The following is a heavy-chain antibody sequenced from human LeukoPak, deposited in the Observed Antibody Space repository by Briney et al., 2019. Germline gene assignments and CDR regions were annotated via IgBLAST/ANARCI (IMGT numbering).Heavy chain of an antibody. D-gene: IGHD3-3*01. Sequence: PGGSLRLSCAASGLTVSSTYMSWVRQTPGKGLEWVSVVYSGGSTYYSDSVKGRFTISRDNSKNTLYLQMNSLRAEDTAVYYCARDLLEWYFDYWGPGTLVTVS. CDR1: GLTVSSTY. J-gene: IGHJ4*02. CDR3: ARDLLEWYFDY. V-gene: IGHV3-66*01. CDR2: VYSGGST.